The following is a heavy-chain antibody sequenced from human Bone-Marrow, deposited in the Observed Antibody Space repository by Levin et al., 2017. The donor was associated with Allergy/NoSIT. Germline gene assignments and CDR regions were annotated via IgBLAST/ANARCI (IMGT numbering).Heavy chain of an antibody. Sequence: SETLSLTCTVSGASAGTSNYYWGWIRQPPGKGLEWIGNIYYSGSSYYKPSLKSRVTISVDTSKNQFSLKLTSVTAADTAVYYCASGYSGYGTADYWGQGTLVTVSS. J-gene: IGHJ4*02. V-gene: IGHV4-39*07. CDR1: GASAGTSNYY. D-gene: IGHD5-12*01. CDR3: ASGYSGYGTADY. CDR2: IYYSGSS.